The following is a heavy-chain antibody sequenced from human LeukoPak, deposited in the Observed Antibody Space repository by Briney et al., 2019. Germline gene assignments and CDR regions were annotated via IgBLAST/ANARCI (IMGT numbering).Heavy chain of an antibody. Sequence: PGGSLRLSCAASGFTFNGYAMSRVRQAPGKGLEWVSSISGSGANTYYANSVKDRFTVYRDNSKNTLYLQVNNLRAEDTAVYYCAKHLGSHNFDYWGQGTLVTVSS. CDR2: ISGSGANT. D-gene: IGHD3-10*01. CDR3: AKHLGSHNFDY. V-gene: IGHV3-23*01. J-gene: IGHJ4*02. CDR1: GFTFNGYA.